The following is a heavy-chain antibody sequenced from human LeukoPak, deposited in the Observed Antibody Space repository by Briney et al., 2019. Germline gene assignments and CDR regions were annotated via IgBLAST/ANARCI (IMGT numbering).Heavy chain of an antibody. V-gene: IGHV3-23*01. J-gene: IGHJ4*02. CDR3: AKGGVLRYFDWLPVYPRPNLGPFDY. CDR1: GFTFSSYA. D-gene: IGHD3-9*01. Sequence: GGSLRLSCAASGFTFSSYATSWVRQAPGKGLEWVSAISGSGGSTYYADSVKGRFTISRDNSKNTLYLQMNSLRAEDTAVYYCAKGGVLRYFDWLPVYPRPNLGPFDYWGQGTLVTVSS. CDR2: ISGSGGST.